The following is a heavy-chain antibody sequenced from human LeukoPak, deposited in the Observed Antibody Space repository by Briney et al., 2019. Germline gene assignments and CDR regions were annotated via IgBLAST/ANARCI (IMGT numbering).Heavy chain of an antibody. V-gene: IGHV3-7*01. D-gene: IGHD6-13*01. CDR1: GFTFSSYW. CDR2: IKQDGSEK. CDR3: ATSAAGFDY. Sequence: PGGSLRLSCAASGFTFSSYWMSWVRQAPGKGLEWVANIKQDGSEKYYVDSVKGRFTISRDNAKNSLYLQINSLRDEDTALYYCATSAAGFDYWGQGTLVTVSS. J-gene: IGHJ4*02.